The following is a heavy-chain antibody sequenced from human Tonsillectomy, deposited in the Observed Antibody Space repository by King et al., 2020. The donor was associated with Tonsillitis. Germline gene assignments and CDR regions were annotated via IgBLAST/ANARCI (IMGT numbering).Heavy chain of an antibody. Sequence: QVQLVESGGGEVQPGRSVRLSCAASGFIFSSYGMYWVRQAPGKGLEWGAVISYDGSNKYYGESVKGRFTISRDNSKNTLYLQMNSLRAEDTAVYYCAKDYGGNRYAFDIWGQGTMVTVSS. CDR1: GFIFSSYG. CDR3: AKDYGGNRYAFDI. D-gene: IGHD4-23*01. CDR2: ISYDGSNK. V-gene: IGHV3-30*18. J-gene: IGHJ3*02.